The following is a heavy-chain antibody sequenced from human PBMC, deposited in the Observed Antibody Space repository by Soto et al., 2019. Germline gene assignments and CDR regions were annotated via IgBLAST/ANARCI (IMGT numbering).Heavy chain of an antibody. D-gene: IGHD2-8*02. CDR1: GGSISSSSYY. Sequence: QLQLQESGPGLVKPSETLSLTCTVSGGSISSSSYYWGWIRQPPGKGLEWIGSIYYSGSTYYNPSLKSRVTISVDTSKNQFSLKLSSVIAADTAVYHCARLLVRDGFDPWGQGTLVIVSS. V-gene: IGHV4-39*01. CDR2: IYYSGST. J-gene: IGHJ5*02. CDR3: ARLLVRDGFDP.